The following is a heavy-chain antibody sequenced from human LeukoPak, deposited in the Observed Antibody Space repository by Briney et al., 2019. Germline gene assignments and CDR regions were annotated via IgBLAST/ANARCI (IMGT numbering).Heavy chain of an antibody. CDR2: ASASGRST. V-gene: IGHV3-23*01. D-gene: IGHD4-17*01. J-gene: IGHJ3*02. CDR3: AKARSGDYLSDAFDI. CDR1: GLTFSRFA. Sequence: PGGSLRLSCAASGLTFSRFAMSWVRQAPGKGLEWVSAASASGRSTYYPDSVKGRFTISRDNSKNTLDLQMNSLRDEDTAVYYCAKARSGDYLSDAFDICGQGIMVTVSS.